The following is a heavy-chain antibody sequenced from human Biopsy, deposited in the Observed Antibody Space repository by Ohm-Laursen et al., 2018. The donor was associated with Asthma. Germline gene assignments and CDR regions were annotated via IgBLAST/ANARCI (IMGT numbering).Heavy chain of an antibody. Sequence: SLRLSCAASGFTVSRDHMFWVRQAPGKGLEWVSVIYSGGTSHTADSVRGRFTISRDFSKNTLHLQMRSLRVKDTAVYYCARGDSSGWSHYYFDYWGQGTLVTVSS. J-gene: IGHJ4*02. D-gene: IGHD6-19*01. V-gene: IGHV3-53*01. CDR1: GFTVSRDH. CDR2: IYSGGTS. CDR3: ARGDSSGWSHYYFDY.